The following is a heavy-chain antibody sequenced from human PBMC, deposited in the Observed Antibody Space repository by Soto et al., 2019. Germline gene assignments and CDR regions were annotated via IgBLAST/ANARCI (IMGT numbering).Heavy chain of an antibody. CDR2: LYWDDDN. Sequence: QITLKESGPPLVKPTQTLTLTCTFSGFSLTTSAVGVGWIRQPPGKALEWLALLYWDDDNQYSPSLRNRLTLTKDTSKHQVVLTMTNMDPVDTATYYCAHGSGWLFDYWGQGTLVTVSS. J-gene: IGHJ4*02. V-gene: IGHV2-5*02. CDR3: AHGSGWLFDY. CDR1: GFSLTTSAVG. D-gene: IGHD6-19*01.